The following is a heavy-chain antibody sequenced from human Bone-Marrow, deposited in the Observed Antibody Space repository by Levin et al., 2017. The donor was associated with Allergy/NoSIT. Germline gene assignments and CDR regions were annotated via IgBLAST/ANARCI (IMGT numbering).Heavy chain of an antibody. CDR1: GFTFSTYG. D-gene: IGHD1-26*01. CDR2: LSGSGGST. J-gene: IGHJ2*01. Sequence: QAGGSLRLSCAASGFTFSTYGMTWVRQAPGKGLEWVSMLSGSGGSTFYAASVKGRFTISRDNSKNTLYLQMNSLRVEDTAVYFCAKARGSGSHVYWHFNVWGRGTLVTVSS. V-gene: IGHV3-23*01. CDR3: AKARGSGSHVYWHFNV.